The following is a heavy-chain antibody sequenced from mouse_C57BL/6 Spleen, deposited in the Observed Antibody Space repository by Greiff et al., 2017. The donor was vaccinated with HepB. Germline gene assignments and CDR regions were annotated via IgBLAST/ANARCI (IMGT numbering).Heavy chain of an antibody. D-gene: IGHD1-1*01. Sequence: DVMLVESGGGLVQPGESLKLSCESNEYEFPSHDMSWVRKTPEKRLELVAAINSDGGSTYYPDTMERRFIISRDNTKKTLYLQMSSLRSEDTALYYCARQASYYGSSSGYFDVWGTGTTVTVSS. V-gene: IGHV5-2*01. CDR3: ARQASYYGSSSGYFDV. CDR1: EYEFPSHD. J-gene: IGHJ1*03. CDR2: INSDGGST.